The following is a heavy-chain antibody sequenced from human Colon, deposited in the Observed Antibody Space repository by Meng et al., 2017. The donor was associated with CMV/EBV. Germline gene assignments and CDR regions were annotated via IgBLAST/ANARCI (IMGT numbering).Heavy chain of an antibody. J-gene: IGHJ5*02. CDR3: ARDRSADP. Sequence: TISCKASGYIFSSYHMHWVRQAPGQGLEWMGIINPSSAGTSYAQKFQGRVTMTSDTSTSTVYMELNSLRSEDTAMYYCARDRSADPWGQGTLVTVSS. V-gene: IGHV1-46*01. CDR1: GYIFSSYH. CDR2: INPSSAGT.